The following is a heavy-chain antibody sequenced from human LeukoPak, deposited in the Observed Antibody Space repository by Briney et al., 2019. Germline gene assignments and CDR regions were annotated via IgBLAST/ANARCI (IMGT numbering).Heavy chain of an antibody. V-gene: IGHV3-48*01. CDR3: ARDLPDLYSSGWTSFDY. D-gene: IGHD6-19*01. CDR1: GFTFSSYS. Sequence: GGTLRLSCAASGFTFSSYSMNWVRQAPGKGLEWVSYISSSSSTIYYADSVKGRFTISRDNAKNSLYLQMNSLRAEDTAVYYCARDLPDLYSSGWTSFDYWGQGTLVTVSS. CDR2: ISSSSSTI. J-gene: IGHJ4*02.